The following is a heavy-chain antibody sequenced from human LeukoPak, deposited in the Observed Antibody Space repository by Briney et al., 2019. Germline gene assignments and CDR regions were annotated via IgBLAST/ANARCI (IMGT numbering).Heavy chain of an antibody. V-gene: IGHV3-48*02. CDR3: ARDRWESK. J-gene: IGHJ4*02. CDR2: ISTDSTII. CDR1: GFTFSSST. D-gene: IGHD1-26*01. Sequence: GGSLRLSCAASGFTFSSSTMNWVRQAPGKGLEWISYISTDSTIIYYADSVKGRFTISRDNAKNSLFLHTNTLRDEDTAVYYCARDRWESKWGQGTLVTVSS.